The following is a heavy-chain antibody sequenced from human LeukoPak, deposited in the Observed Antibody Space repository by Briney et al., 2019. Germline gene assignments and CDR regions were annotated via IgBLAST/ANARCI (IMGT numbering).Heavy chain of an antibody. CDR3: AKVETAAAATLRGFDY. V-gene: IGHV3-23*01. D-gene: IGHD6-13*01. CDR2: IGGSGGST. CDR1: GFTFSDYS. J-gene: IGHJ4*02. Sequence: GGSLRLSCAASGFTFSDYSMNWVRQAPGKGLEWVSSIGGSGGSTYYADSVKGRFTISRDNSKNTLYLQMNSLRAEDTAVYYCAKVETAAAATLRGFDYWGQGTLVTVSS.